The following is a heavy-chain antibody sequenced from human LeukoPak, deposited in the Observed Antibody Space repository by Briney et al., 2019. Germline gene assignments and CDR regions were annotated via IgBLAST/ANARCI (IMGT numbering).Heavy chain of an antibody. CDR1: GGSVSSTSYY. Sequence: TSETLSLTCSVSGGSVSSTSYYWSWIRQPAGKGLEWIGRIYTSGSTNYNPSLKSRVTISVDTSKNQFSLKLSSVTAADTAVYYCARHWGDGSGYYYFDYWGQGTLVTVSS. CDR3: ARHWGDGSGYYYFDY. CDR2: IYTSGST. D-gene: IGHD3-22*01. J-gene: IGHJ4*02. V-gene: IGHV4-61*02.